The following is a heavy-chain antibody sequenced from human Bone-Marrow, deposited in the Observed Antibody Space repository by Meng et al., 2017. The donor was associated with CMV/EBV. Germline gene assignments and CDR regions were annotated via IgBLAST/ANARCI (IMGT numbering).Heavy chain of an antibody. Sequence: GGSLRLSCAASGFTFSSYAMHWVRQAPGKGLEYVSAISSNGGSTYYADSVKGRFTISRDNSKNTLYLQMGSLRAEDTAVYYCVKESSWYLERGGYYYGMDVWGQGTTVTVSS. V-gene: IGHV3-64*02. CDR2: ISSNGGST. D-gene: IGHD6-13*01. J-gene: IGHJ6*02. CDR1: GFTFSSYA. CDR3: VKESSWYLERGGYYYGMDV.